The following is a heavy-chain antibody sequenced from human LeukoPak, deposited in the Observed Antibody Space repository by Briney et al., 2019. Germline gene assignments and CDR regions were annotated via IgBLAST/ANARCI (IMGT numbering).Heavy chain of an antibody. CDR2: IIPIFGTA. J-gene: IGHJ5*02. CDR3: ARVVTYSSSWYWFDP. Sequence: SVKVSCKASGGTFSSFAISWVRQAPGQGLEWMGGIIPIFGTANYAQKFQGRVTITTDESTSTAYMELSSLRSEDTAVYYCARVVTYSSSWYWFDPWGQGTLVTVSS. V-gene: IGHV1-69*05. D-gene: IGHD6-13*01. CDR1: GGTFSSFA.